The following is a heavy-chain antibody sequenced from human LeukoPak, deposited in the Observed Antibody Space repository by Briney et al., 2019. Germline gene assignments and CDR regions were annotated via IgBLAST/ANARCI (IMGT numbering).Heavy chain of an antibody. J-gene: IGHJ6*03. V-gene: IGHV4-34*01. CDR1: GGSFSGYY. CDR3: ARGGLYSYGFRHYMDV. CDR2: INHSGST. D-gene: IGHD5-18*01. Sequence: PSETLSLTCAFYGGSFSGYYWSWIRQPPGKGLEWIGEINHSGSTNYNPSLKSRVTISGDTSKNQFSLNLSSVTAADTAVYYCARGGLYSYGFRHYMDVWGKGTTVTVSS.